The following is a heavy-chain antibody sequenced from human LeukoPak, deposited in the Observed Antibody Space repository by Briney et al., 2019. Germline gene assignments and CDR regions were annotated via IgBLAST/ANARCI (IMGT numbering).Heavy chain of an antibody. D-gene: IGHD1-7*01. Sequence: GGSLRLSCAASGFTFSSYSMNWVRQAPGKGLEWVSSISSSSSYIYYADSVKGRFTISRDNAKDSLYLQMNSLRAEDTAVYYCARAATGTYNFDYWGQGTLVTVSS. CDR1: GFTFSSYS. CDR3: ARAATGTYNFDY. J-gene: IGHJ4*02. V-gene: IGHV3-21*01. CDR2: ISSSSSYI.